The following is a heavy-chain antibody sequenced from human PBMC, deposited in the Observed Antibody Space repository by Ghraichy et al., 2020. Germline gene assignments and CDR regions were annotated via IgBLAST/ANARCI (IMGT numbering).Heavy chain of an antibody. CDR3: AKGTIAGYCSGSTCSRDAFHI. J-gene: IGHJ6*02. V-gene: IGHV3-30*18. CDR1: GFSFSNYV. Sequence: LRLSCTVSGFSFSNYVMHWVRQAPGKGLRWVAAISSDGSNEYYADFVKGRFIISRDNSKTTLYLQMNSLRTEDTAMYYCAKGTIAGYCSGSTCSRDAFHIWGQGTTVTVAS. CDR2: ISSDGSNE. D-gene: IGHD2-15*01.